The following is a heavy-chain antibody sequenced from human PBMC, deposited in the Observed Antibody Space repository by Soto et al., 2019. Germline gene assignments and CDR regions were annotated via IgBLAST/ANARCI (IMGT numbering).Heavy chain of an antibody. CDR3: VMGYYFDY. CDR1: GLTFSSYS. Sequence: EVQLVESGGGLLQPGGSLRLSCAASGLTFSSYSMNWVRQAPGKGLEWVSDISTSSTTIHYADSVKGRFTISRDNAKNSLYLQMNSLRAEDTAVYYCVMGYYFDYWGQGTLVTVSS. D-gene: IGHD2-8*01. V-gene: IGHV3-48*01. J-gene: IGHJ4*02. CDR2: ISTSSTTI.